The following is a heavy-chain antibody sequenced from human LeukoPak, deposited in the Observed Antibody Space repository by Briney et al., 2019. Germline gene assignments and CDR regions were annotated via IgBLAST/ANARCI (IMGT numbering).Heavy chain of an antibody. J-gene: IGHJ6*02. CDR1: GFPFDDFG. Sequence: GGSLRLSCAASGFPFDDFGMHWVRHGPGKGLERVAGISWNGNIIGYGDSVKGRFTISRDNAKNSLYLQMRSLRAEDTALYYCAKKPGGSGMNAWGQGTAVTVSS. CDR3: AKKPGGSGMNA. V-gene: IGHV3-9*01. CDR2: ISWNGNII. D-gene: IGHD3-16*01.